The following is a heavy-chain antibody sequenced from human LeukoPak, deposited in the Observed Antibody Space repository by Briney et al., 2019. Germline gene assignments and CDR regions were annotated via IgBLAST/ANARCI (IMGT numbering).Heavy chain of an antibody. Sequence: PGGSLRLSCAASGFTFSSYSMNWVRQAPGKGLEWVSSISSSSSSYIYYADSVKGRFTISRDNAKNSLYLQMNSLRAEDTAVYYCASGSGVGEAFDPWGQGTLVTVSS. V-gene: IGHV3-21*01. CDR3: ASGSGVGEAFDP. CDR2: ISSSSSSYI. D-gene: IGHD3-10*01. J-gene: IGHJ5*02. CDR1: GFTFSSYS.